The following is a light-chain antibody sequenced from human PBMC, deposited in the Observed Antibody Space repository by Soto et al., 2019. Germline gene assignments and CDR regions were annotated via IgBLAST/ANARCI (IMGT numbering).Light chain of an antibody. CDR1: SSDVGGYNY. V-gene: IGLV2-14*01. CDR3: SSYTGSSTHVV. Sequence: QSALTQPASVSGSPGQSITISCTGTSSDVGGYNYVSWYQQLPGKAPKVMIYDVSNRPSGVSDRFSGSKSGNTASLTISGLQAEDEADYYCSSYTGSSTHVVFGGGTQLTVL. CDR2: DVS. J-gene: IGLJ2*01.